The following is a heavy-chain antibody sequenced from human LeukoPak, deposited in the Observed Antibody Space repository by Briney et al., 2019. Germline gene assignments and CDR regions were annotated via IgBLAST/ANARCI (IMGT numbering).Heavy chain of an antibody. CDR2: IYYSGST. CDR1: GGSVSSYY. J-gene: IGHJ4*02. D-gene: IGHD5-18*01. CDR3: ARGGYSYGYGY. Sequence: SETLSLTCTVSGGSVSSYYWSWIRQPPGKGLEWIGYIYYSGSTNYNPSLKSRVTISVDTSKNQFSLKLSSVTAADTAVYYCARGGYSYGYGYWGQGTLVTVSS. V-gene: IGHV4-59*02.